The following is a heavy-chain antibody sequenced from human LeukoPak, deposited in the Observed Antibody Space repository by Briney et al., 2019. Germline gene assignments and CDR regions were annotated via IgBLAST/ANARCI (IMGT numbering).Heavy chain of an antibody. CDR1: GFTFSSYA. V-gene: IGHV3-23*01. J-gene: IGHJ1*01. Sequence: VLLGGSLRLSCAASGFTFSSYAMSWVRQAPGKGLEWVSAISGSGGSTYYADSVKGRFTISRDNSKNTLYLQMNSLRAEDTAVYYCAKGGRDSSSWYSILTYWGQGTLVTVSS. D-gene: IGHD6-13*01. CDR2: ISGSGGST. CDR3: AKGGRDSSSWYSILTY.